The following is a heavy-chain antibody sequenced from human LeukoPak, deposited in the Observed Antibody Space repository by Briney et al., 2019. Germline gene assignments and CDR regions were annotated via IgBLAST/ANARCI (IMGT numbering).Heavy chain of an antibody. CDR3: ARSYYGSGSYPYYYMDV. D-gene: IGHD3-10*01. CDR2: IYHSGST. J-gene: IGHJ6*03. CDR1: GGSISSGGYY. V-gene: IGHV4-30-2*01. Sequence: SETLSLTCTVSGGSISSGGYYWSWIRQPPGKGLEWIGYIYHSGSTYYNPSLKSRVTISVDRSKNQFSLKLSSVTAADTAVYYCARSYYGSGSYPYYYMDVWGKGTTVTVSS.